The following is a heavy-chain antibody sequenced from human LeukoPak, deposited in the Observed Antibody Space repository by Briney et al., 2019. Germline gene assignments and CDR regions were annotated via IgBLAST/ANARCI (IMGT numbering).Heavy chain of an antibody. J-gene: IGHJ4*02. Sequence: GGSLRLSCTASGFTFGDYAMSWFRQAPGKGLEWVGFIRSKAYGGTTEYAASVKGRFTISRDDSKSIAYLQMNSLKTEDTAVYYCTSTFRPWFRESLYYFDYWGQGTLVTVSS. CDR2: IRSKAYGGTT. CDR3: TSTFRPWFRESLYYFDY. CDR1: GFTFGDYA. D-gene: IGHD3-10*01. V-gene: IGHV3-49*03.